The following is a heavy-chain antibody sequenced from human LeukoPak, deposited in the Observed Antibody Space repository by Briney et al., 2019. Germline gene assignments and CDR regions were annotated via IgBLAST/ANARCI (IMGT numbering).Heavy chain of an antibody. Sequence: SETLSLTCTVSGGSISSNSYYWSWIRQPAGEGLEWIGRISSSGSTNHNPSLKSRVTMSVDTSKSQFSLKLSSVTAADTAVYYCARDFSDVRGNIFDSWGQGTLVTVSS. J-gene: IGHJ4*02. CDR3: ARDFSDVRGNIFDS. CDR2: ISSSGST. V-gene: IGHV4-61*02. CDR1: GGSISSNSYY. D-gene: IGHD3-10*02.